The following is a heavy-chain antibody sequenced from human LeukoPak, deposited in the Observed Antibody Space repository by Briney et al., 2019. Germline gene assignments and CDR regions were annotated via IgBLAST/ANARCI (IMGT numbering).Heavy chain of an antibody. CDR3: AREWQGGIAAAGTRIEGDY. J-gene: IGHJ4*02. Sequence: GGSLRLSCAVSGFAVSGYWMSWVRQGPEKGLEGVANINQDGSEKYYVDSVKGRFTISRDNAENSLFLQMSSLRVEDTAVYYCAREWQGGIAAAGTRIEGDYWGQGTLVAVSS. V-gene: IGHV3-7*01. D-gene: IGHD6-13*01. CDR1: GFAVSGYW. CDR2: INQDGSEK.